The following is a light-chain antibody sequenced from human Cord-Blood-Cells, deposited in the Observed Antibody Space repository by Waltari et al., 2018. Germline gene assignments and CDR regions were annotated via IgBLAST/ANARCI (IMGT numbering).Light chain of an antibody. CDR3: SSYAGSNNLV. V-gene: IGLV2-8*01. CDR2: EVS. CDR1: SSDVGGYNY. J-gene: IGLJ3*02. Sequence: QSALTQPPSASGSPGQSLTIPCTGTSSDVGGYNYVSWYQQPPGKAPKLRIYEVSTRPSGVPDRFSGSKSGNTASLTVSGLQAEDEADYYCSSYAGSNNLVFGGGTKLTVL.